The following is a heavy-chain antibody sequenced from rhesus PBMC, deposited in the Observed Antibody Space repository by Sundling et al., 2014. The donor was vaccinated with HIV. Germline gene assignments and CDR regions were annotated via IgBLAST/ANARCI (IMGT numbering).Heavy chain of an antibody. CDR3: ASVFGGVAAHSYFGLDS. CDR2: IFGSIGST. J-gene: IGHJ6*01. V-gene: IGHV4-127*01. D-gene: IGHD6-25*01. CDR1: GGSISGGYG. Sequence: QLQLQESGPGLVKTSETLSLTCAVSGGSISGGYGWSWIRQPPGKGLEWIGHIFGSIGSTYYNPSLKSRVTISTDTSKNQFSLKLSSVTAADTAVYYCASVFGGVAAHSYFGLDSWGQGVVVTVSS.